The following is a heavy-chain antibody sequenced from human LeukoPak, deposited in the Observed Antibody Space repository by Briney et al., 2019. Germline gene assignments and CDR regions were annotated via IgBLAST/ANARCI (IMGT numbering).Heavy chain of an antibody. CDR3: ARDRGGIVIVPVPDY. D-gene: IGHD2-2*01. J-gene: IGHJ4*02. CDR1: GYTFTGYY. V-gene: IGHV1-2*02. CDR2: INPNGGVT. Sequence: ASVKVSCKASGYTFTGYYMHWVRQAPGQGLEWMGWINPNGGVTNLAQKFQGRVTMTRDTSISTAHMQLNMLRYDDTAVYYCARDRGGIVIVPVPDYWGQGTLVTVS.